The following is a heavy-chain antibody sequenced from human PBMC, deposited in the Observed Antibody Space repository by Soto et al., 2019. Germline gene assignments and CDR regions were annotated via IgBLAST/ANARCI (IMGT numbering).Heavy chain of an antibody. CDR1: GFSLSSGGGA. J-gene: IGHJ5*02. CDR2: IYASGGT. Sequence: QITLKESGPTLVKSTQTLTLTCTFSGFSLSSGGGAVGWIRQPPGKALEWLAIIYASGGTHYSPSLKTRLTITKHTSKNQVVLTMTNMDPVDTATYYCGHRRDVATRCWFDPWGQGILVTVSS. CDR3: GHRRDVATRCWFDP. V-gene: IGHV2-5*01. D-gene: IGHD6-6*01.